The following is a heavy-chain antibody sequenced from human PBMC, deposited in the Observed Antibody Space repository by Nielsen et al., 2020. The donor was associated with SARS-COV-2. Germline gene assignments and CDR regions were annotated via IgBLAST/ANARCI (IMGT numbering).Heavy chain of an antibody. J-gene: IGHJ5*02. D-gene: IGHD3-3*01. CDR2: IKCDGREK. CDR1: GFTFSSSC. CDR3: AKDNLYYDFWSGYYYNWFDP. V-gene: IGHV3-52*01. Sequence: GGSLRLSCAASGFTFSSSCMHWVCQAPEKGLEWVADIKCDGREKYYIDFVKGRLTISRDNAKNSLYLQVNSLRAEDTAVYYCAKDNLYYDFWSGYYYNWFDPWGQGTLVTVSS.